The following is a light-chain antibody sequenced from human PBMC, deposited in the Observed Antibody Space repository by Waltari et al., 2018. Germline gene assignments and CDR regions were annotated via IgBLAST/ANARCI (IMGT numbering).Light chain of an antibody. CDR1: QSISSY. CDR2: AAS. J-gene: IGKJ2*01. Sequence: DIQMTQSPSSLSASVGDRVTITCRASQSISSYLNWYQQKPGKAPKLLIYAASSLQSGVPSRFSGSGSGTDFTVNISSLQPEDFATYYCQQGYSTPRTFGQGTKLEI. V-gene: IGKV1-39*01. CDR3: QQGYSTPRT.